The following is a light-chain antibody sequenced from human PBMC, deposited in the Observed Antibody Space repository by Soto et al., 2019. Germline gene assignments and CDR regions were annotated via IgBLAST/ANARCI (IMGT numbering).Light chain of an antibody. CDR1: QSISSW. CDR2: KAS. Sequence: DIQMTQSHYTLSASVGDRVTITCRASQSISSWLAWYQQKPGKAPKLLIYKASTLKSGVPSRFSGSGSGTEFTLTISSLQPDDFATYYCQHYNSYSEAFGQGTKVDIK. CDR3: QHYNSYSEA. J-gene: IGKJ1*01. V-gene: IGKV1-5*03.